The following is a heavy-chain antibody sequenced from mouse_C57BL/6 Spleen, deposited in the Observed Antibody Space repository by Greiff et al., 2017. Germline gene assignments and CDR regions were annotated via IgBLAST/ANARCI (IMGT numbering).Heavy chain of an antibody. CDR3: ARDREDYFDY. CDR2: ISDGGSYT. J-gene: IGHJ2*01. CDR1: GFTFSSYA. V-gene: IGHV5-4*01. Sequence: EVKVVESGGGLVKPGGSLKLSCAASGFTFSSYAMSWVRQTPEKRLEWVATISDGGSYTYYPDNVKVRFTISRDNAKNILYLQMSHLKSEDTAMYYCARDREDYFDYWGQGTTLTVSS.